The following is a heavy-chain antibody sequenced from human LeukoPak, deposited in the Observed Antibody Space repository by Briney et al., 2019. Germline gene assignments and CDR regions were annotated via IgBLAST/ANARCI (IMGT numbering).Heavy chain of an antibody. CDR3: ATRITIFGVVTHLDY. V-gene: IGHV1-24*01. Sequence: ASVKVSCKVSGYTLTELSMHWVRQAPGKGLEWMGGFDPEDGETIYAQKFQGRVTMTEDTSTDTAYMELSSLRSEDTAVYYRATRITIFGVVTHLDYWGQGTLVTVSS. CDR2: FDPEDGET. J-gene: IGHJ4*02. D-gene: IGHD3-3*01. CDR1: GYTLTELS.